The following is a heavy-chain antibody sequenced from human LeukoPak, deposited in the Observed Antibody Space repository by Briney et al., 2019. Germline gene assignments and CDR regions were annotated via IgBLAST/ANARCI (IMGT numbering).Heavy chain of an antibody. D-gene: IGHD3-16*01. V-gene: IGHV3-53*01. Sequence: GRSLRLSRAASGFTVSSNYMTWVRQAPGKGLDWVSVIYSGGSTYYADSVKGRFTISRDNSTNTVYLQMNSLRVEDTAVYYCASGLHTWGQGTLVTVSS. CDR2: IYSGGST. CDR1: GFTVSSNY. J-gene: IGHJ5*02. CDR3: ASGLHT.